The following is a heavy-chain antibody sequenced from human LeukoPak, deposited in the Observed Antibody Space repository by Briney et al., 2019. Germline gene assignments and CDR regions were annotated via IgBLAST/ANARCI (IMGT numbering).Heavy chain of an antibody. CDR1: GYTFSSYG. CDR3: ARGGSRVTTINILDY. V-gene: IGHV1-18*01. Sequence: ASVKVSCKPSGYTFSSYGISWVRQAPGQGLEWMGWIRVYNGDTNYAQKFKGRVTMTTDTSTSTAYMELRSLGSDDTAVYYCARGGSRVTTINILDYWGQGALVTVSS. J-gene: IGHJ4*02. D-gene: IGHD5-24*01. CDR2: IRVYNGDT.